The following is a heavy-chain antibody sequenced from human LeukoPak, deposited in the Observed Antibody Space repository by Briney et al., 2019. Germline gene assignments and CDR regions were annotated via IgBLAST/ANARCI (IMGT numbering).Heavy chain of an antibody. J-gene: IGHJ4*02. CDR1: GGSISSSNW. D-gene: IGHD2-2*01. V-gene: IGHV4-4*02. CDR2: IYHSGST. Sequence: SETLSLTCAVSGGSISSSNWWSWVRQPPGKGLEWIGEIYHSGSTNYNPSLKSRVTISVDKSKNQFSLKLSSVTAADTAVYYCARDDCSSTSCPLTHWGQGTLVTVSS. CDR3: ARDDCSSTSCPLTH.